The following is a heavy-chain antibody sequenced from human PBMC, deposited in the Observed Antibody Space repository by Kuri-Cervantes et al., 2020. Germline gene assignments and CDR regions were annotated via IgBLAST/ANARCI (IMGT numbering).Heavy chain of an antibody. D-gene: IGHD7-27*01. CDR3: ASDGAPGDRDL. CDR1: GFTFSSYG. CDR2: IWYDGSNK. Sequence: GESLKISCAASGFTFSSYGMHWVRQAPGKGLEWVAVIWYDGSNKYYADSVKGRFTISRDNSKNTLYLQMNSLRAEDTAVYYCASDGAPGDRDLWGQGTLVTVSS. V-gene: IGHV3-33*08. J-gene: IGHJ4*02.